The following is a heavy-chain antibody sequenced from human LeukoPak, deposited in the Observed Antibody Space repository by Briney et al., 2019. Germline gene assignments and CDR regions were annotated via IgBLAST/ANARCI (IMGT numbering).Heavy chain of an antibody. CDR3: ARDKGDYHTSSSLFVF. Sequence: GGSLRLSCAASGFTFSRYWMSWVRQVPRKGLEWVANIKQDGGEIYYVDSVKGRFSISRDNAKNSLYLQMNSLRAEDTAVYYCARDKGDYHTSSSLFVFGGQGALVTVSS. V-gene: IGHV3-7*03. CDR1: GFTFSRYW. D-gene: IGHD3-22*01. J-gene: IGHJ4*02. CDR2: IKQDGGEI.